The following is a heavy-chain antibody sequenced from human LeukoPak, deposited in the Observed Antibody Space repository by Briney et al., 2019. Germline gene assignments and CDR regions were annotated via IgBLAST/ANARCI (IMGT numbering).Heavy chain of an antibody. V-gene: IGHV3-43*01. CDR1: GFTFDDFT. J-gene: IGHJ3*02. Sequence: PGGSLRLSCAASGFTFDDFTMHWVRHAPGKGLEWVSLISWDGGVTYYADSVKGRFTISRDNNKKSLSLQMNSLRAEDTALYYCAKFQDYGGSDIWGQGTMVTVSS. D-gene: IGHD4-23*01. CDR2: ISWDGGVT. CDR3: AKFQDYGGSDI.